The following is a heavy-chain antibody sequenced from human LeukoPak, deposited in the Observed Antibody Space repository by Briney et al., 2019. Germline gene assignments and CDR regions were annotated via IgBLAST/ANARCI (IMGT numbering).Heavy chain of an antibody. CDR3: TRLGIAPRDFDY. Sequence: LSLTCTVSGGSILSSSYYWGWVRQAPGKGLEWVGRSRDKGNRYTTAYAASVRGRFTISRDDSKNSLYLQMNSLKIEDTAVYYCTRLGIAPRDFDYWGQGTLVTVSS. CDR2: SRDKGNRYTT. V-gene: IGHV3-72*01. CDR1: GGSILSSSYY. D-gene: IGHD6-6*01. J-gene: IGHJ4*02.